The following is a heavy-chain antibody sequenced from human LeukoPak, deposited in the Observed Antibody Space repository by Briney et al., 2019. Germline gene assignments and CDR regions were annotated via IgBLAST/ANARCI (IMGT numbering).Heavy chain of an antibody. D-gene: IGHD3-16*01. J-gene: IGHJ3*02. CDR2: IFHTGST. CDR3: ARGPLGGESFDI. Sequence: PSETLSLTCTVSGGSLSNHYWNWIRHPAGTGLEYIGRIFHTGSTNYNPSLKSRVTMSVDTSNNQFPLNLTSVTAADTAVYYCARGPLGGESFDIWGQGTMVTVSS. CDR1: GGSLSNHY. V-gene: IGHV4-4*07.